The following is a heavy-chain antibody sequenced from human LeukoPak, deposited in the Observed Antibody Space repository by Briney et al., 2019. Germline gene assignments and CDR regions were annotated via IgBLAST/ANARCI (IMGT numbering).Heavy chain of an antibody. D-gene: IGHD6-19*01. CDR1: GYTFTSYA. J-gene: IGHJ4*02. V-gene: IGHV1-69*13. CDR2: IIPIFGTA. Sequence: GASVKVSCKASGYTFTSYAISWVRQAPGQGLEWMGGIIPIFGTANYAQKFQGRVTITADESTSTAYMELSSLRSEDTAVYYCARALPYSSGWSHFDYWGQGTLVTVSS. CDR3: ARALPYSSGWSHFDY.